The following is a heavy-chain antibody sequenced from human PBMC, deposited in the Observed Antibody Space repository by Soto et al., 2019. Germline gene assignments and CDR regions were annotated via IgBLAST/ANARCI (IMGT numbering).Heavy chain of an antibody. CDR3: ARVAVTTYDFEY. Sequence: EVQLVESGGDLVQPGGSLRLSCAASGFPFSSYWMHWVRQAPGKGLVWVSRINPDGSRTSYADSVKGRFTISSDNAKYTLYLQMNSLGAEDTAVYYCARVAVTTYDFEYWGQGTLVTVSS. CDR2: INPDGSRT. J-gene: IGHJ4*02. D-gene: IGHD4-17*01. CDR1: GFPFSSYW. V-gene: IGHV3-74*01.